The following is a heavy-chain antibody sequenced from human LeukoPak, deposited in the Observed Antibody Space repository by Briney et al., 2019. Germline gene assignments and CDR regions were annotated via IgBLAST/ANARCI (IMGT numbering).Heavy chain of an antibody. Sequence: PGGSLRLSCAASGFTFSSYAMSWVRQAPGKGLEWASAISGSGGSTYYADSVKGRFTISRDNSKNTLYLQMNSLRAEDTAVYYCAKGSNYDILTGYLFYWGQGTLVTVSS. D-gene: IGHD3-9*01. CDR3: AKGSNYDILTGYLFY. V-gene: IGHV3-23*01. CDR1: GFTFSSYA. CDR2: ISGSGGST. J-gene: IGHJ4*02.